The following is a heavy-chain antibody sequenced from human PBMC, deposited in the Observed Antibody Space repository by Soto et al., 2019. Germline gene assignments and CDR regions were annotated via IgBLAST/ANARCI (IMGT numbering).Heavy chain of an antibody. V-gene: IGHV1-18*01. D-gene: IGHD6-19*01. CDR3: ARDRGVAPPVAGNTHYYYYMDV. CDR2: ISAYNGDT. Sequence: QDQLVQSGGEVKKPGASVKVSCKASGYSFTNYGITWVRQAPGQGFEWMGWISAYNGDTNYAQKLQGRVTMTTAASTSTAYLELRSLRSDDTAVYYCARDRGVAPPVAGNTHYYYYMDVWGKATTVTVSS. J-gene: IGHJ6*03. CDR1: GYSFTNYG.